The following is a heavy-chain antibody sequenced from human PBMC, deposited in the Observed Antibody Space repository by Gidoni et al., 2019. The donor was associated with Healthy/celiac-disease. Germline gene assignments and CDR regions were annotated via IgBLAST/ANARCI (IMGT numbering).Heavy chain of an antibody. CDR1: GGSISSYY. CDR3: ARDLRATGISDAFDI. V-gene: IGHV4-59*01. Sequence: QVQLQESGPGLVKPSETLSLTCTVSGGSISSYYWSWIRQPPGKGLELIGYIYYSGSTNYNPSLKSRVTISVDTSKNQFSLKLSSVTAADTAVYYCARDLRATGISDAFDIWGQGTMVTVSS. CDR2: IYYSGST. J-gene: IGHJ3*02. D-gene: IGHD1-20*01.